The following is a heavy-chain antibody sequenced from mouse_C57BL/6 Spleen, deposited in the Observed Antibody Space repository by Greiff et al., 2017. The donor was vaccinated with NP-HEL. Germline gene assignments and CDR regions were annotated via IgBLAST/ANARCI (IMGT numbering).Heavy chain of an antibody. D-gene: IGHD4-1*01. CDR1: GYSITSGYY. Sequence: ESGPGLVKPSQSLSLTCSVTGYSITSGYYWNWIRQFPGNKLEWMGYISYDGSNNYNPSLKNRISITRDTSKNQFFLKLNSVTTEDTATYYCAREGGTGTLDYWGQGTTLTVSS. CDR3: AREGGTGTLDY. CDR2: ISYDGSN. J-gene: IGHJ2*01. V-gene: IGHV3-6*01.